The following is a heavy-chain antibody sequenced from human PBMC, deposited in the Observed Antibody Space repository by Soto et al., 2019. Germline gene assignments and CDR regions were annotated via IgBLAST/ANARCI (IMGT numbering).Heavy chain of an antibody. Sequence: GASVKVSCKASGGTFSSYAISWVRQAPGQGLEWMGGIIPIFGTANYAQKFQGRVTITADESTSTAYMELSSLRSEDTAVYYCARDDRRSSSSGSFDYWGQGTLVTVSS. J-gene: IGHJ4*02. CDR2: IIPIFGTA. CDR3: ARDDRRSSSSGSFDY. V-gene: IGHV1-69*13. D-gene: IGHD6-6*01. CDR1: GGTFSSYA.